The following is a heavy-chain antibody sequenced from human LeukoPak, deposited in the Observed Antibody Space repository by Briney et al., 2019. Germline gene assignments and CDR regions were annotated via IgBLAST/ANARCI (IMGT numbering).Heavy chain of an antibody. V-gene: IGHV4-34*01. D-gene: IGHD6-19*01. CDR2: INHSGSA. Sequence: SETLSLTCAVYGGSFSGYYWSWIRQPPGKGLEWIGEINHSGSANYNPSLKSRVTISVDTSKNQFSLKLSSVTAADTAVYYCARFGSGWYYFDSWGQGTLVTVSS. CDR3: ARFGSGWYYFDS. CDR1: GGSFSGYY. J-gene: IGHJ4*02.